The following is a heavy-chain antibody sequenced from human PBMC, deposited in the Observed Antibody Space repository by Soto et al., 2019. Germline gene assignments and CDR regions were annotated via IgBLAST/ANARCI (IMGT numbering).Heavy chain of an antibody. D-gene: IGHD2-2*01. Sequence: PGGSLRLSCAASGFTFSSYSMNWVRQAPGKGLEWVSYISSSSSTIYYADSVKGRFTISRDNAKNSLYLQMNSLRDEDTAVYYCARETYIVVVPAAMAYYYYGMDVWGQGTTVTV. V-gene: IGHV3-48*02. CDR2: ISSSSSTI. CDR3: ARETYIVVVPAAMAYYYYGMDV. CDR1: GFTFSSYS. J-gene: IGHJ6*02.